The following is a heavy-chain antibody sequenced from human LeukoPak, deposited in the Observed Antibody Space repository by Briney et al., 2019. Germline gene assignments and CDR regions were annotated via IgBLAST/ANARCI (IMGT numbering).Heavy chain of an antibody. CDR1: GFTFSSYS. V-gene: IGHV3-48*01. CDR3: ARAYRIAVAGPLDY. J-gene: IGHJ4*02. D-gene: IGHD6-19*01. Sequence: GGSLRLSCAASGFTFSSYSMNWVRQAPGKGLEWVSYISSSSTIYYADSVKGRFTISRDNAKNSLYLQMNSLRAEDTAVYYCARAYRIAVAGPLDYWGQGTLVTVSS. CDR2: ISSSSTI.